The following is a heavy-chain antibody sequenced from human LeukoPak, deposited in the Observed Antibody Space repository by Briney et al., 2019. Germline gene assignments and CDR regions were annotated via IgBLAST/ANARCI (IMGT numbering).Heavy chain of an antibody. Sequence: PGGSLRLSCAASGFTFSRNGMHWVRQAPGKGLEWVAIIWYDGSNKYYGDSVKGRFTISRDNSKNTLYLQMNSLRAEDTALYYCGKDLHFYVAMDVWGQGTTVTVSS. CDR3: GKDLHFYVAMDV. CDR1: GFTFSRNG. V-gene: IGHV3-33*06. CDR2: IWYDGSNK. J-gene: IGHJ6*02. D-gene: IGHD2/OR15-2a*01.